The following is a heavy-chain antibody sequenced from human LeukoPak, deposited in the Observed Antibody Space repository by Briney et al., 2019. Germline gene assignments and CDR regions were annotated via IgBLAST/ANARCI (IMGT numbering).Heavy chain of an antibody. CDR2: INHSGST. J-gene: IGHJ4*02. CDR3: ARVPSRGSGWLDF. CDR1: GGSLSGSY. V-gene: IGHV4-34*01. Sequence: SETLSLTCAVYGGSLSGSYWSWIGQPPGKGLEWIGEINHSGSTNYKPSLKSRVTISIDTSKNQVSLKVSSVTAADTAVYYCARVPSRGSGWLDFWGKGTQVTVSS. D-gene: IGHD6-19*01.